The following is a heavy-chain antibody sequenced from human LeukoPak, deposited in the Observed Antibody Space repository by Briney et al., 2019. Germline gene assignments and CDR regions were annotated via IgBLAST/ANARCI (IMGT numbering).Heavy chain of an antibody. CDR3: ARGPRRAAAAPGY. CDR1: GGPYSGYY. V-gene: IGHV4-34*01. CDR2: INHSGST. J-gene: IGHJ4*02. Sequence: SVTLSLTCAVYGGPYSGYYWSWLRRPPGKGLEWIGEINHSGSTNYNPSLKSRVTISVDTTKNQFSLKLRSVTAADTAVYHCARGPRRAAAAPGYWGQGTLVTVSS. D-gene: IGHD6-13*01.